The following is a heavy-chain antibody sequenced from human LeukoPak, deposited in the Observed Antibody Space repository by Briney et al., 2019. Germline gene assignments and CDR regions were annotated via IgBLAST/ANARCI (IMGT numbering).Heavy chain of an antibody. V-gene: IGHV4-4*07. J-gene: IGHJ6*03. CDR3: SRSPNDSSGYYQTSYYYYMDV. CDR1: GSISSYY. CDR2: IYTSGST. Sequence: SETLSLTLHVFCGSISSYYLSLILQPAGKGLEWIGGIYTSGSTNYNPSLKSRVTISVDKSKNQFSPKLSSVTAADTAVYYCSRSPNDSSGYYQTSYYYYMDVWGKGTTVTVSS. D-gene: IGHD3-22*01.